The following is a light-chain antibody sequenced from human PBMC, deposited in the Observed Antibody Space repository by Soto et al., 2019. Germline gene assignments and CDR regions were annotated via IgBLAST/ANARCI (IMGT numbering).Light chain of an antibody. CDR3: QQYNSYS. J-gene: IGKJ1*01. V-gene: IGKV1-5*01. Sequence: DIQMTQSPSSLSASVGGRVAITCRASQSISNWLACYQQKPGTAPKVLIYHASNLQSGVPSRFSGSGSGTEFTLTISSLQPDDFATYYCQQYNSYSFGQGTKVDI. CDR1: QSISNW. CDR2: HAS.